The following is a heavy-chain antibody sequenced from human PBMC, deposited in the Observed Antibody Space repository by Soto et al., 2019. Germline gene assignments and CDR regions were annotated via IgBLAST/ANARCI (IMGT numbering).Heavy chain of an antibody. CDR2: ISGNGDTI. CDR3: ARYSEPCGGTCKRWFDP. Sequence: PGGSLRLSCAASEFIFSDYVMNWVRQAPGKGLEWVSTISGNGDTIHYADSVEGRFTISRDASKNTVFLQMSSLRVEDTAVYYCARYSEPCGGTCKRWFDPWGQGTLVTVSS. V-gene: IGHV3-23*01. CDR1: EFIFSDYV. D-gene: IGHD2-15*01. J-gene: IGHJ5*02.